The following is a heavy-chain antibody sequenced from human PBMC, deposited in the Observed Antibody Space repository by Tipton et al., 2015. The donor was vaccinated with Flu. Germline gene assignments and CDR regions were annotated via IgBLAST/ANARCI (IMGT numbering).Heavy chain of an antibody. Sequence: GLVKPSQTLSLTCAISGDSVSSNSTAWNWIRQSPSRGLEWLGRTYYRSKWYNDYAVSVKSRITINPDTSKNQFSLQLNSVTPEDTAVYYCARDLAYYDILTGNQGHYYYGMDVWGQGTTVTVSS. CDR1: GDSVSSNSTA. CDR3: ARDLAYYDILTGNQGHYYYGMDV. J-gene: IGHJ6*02. CDR2: TYYRSKWYN. D-gene: IGHD3-9*01. V-gene: IGHV6-1*01.